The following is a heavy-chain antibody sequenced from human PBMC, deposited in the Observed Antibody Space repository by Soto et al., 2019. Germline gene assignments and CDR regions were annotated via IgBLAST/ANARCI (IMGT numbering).Heavy chain of an antibody. CDR1: SGSISSSNW. D-gene: IGHD6-13*01. CDR2: IYHSGST. Sequence: QVQLQESGPGLVKPSGTLSLTCAVSSGSISSSNWWSWVRQPPGKGLEWIGEIYHSGSTNYNPSLKSRVTISVDKSKNQFSLKLSSVTAADTAVYYCARDLRIAAAGRVRGAFDYWGQGTLVTVSS. J-gene: IGHJ4*02. V-gene: IGHV4-4*02. CDR3: ARDLRIAAAGRVRGAFDY.